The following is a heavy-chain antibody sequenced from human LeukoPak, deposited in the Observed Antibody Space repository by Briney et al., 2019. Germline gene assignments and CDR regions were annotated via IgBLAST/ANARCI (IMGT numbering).Heavy chain of an antibody. CDR2: ISAYNGNT. J-gene: IGHJ4*02. V-gene: IGHV1-18*01. CDR1: GYTFTSYG. CDR3: ARDRSPHYTDY. Sequence: ASVKVSCKASGYTFTSYGISGVRQAPGQGREGMGWISAYNGNTNYAQKLQGRVTMTTDTSTSTAYMELRCLRSDDTAVYYCARDRSPHYTDYWGQGTLVTVSS.